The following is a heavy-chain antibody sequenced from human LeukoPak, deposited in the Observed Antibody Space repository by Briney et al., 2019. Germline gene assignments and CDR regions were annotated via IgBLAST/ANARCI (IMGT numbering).Heavy chain of an antibody. CDR1: GGSISSGGYS. CDR2: IYTSGST. D-gene: IGHD5-24*01. CDR3: ARELGLQPIFDY. V-gene: IGHV4-61*02. J-gene: IGHJ4*02. Sequence: SETLSLTCAVSGGSISSGGYSWSWIRQPPGKGLEWIGRIYTSGSTNYNPSLKSRVTMSVDTSKNQFSLKLSSVTAPDTAVYYCARELGLQPIFDYWGQGTLVTVSS.